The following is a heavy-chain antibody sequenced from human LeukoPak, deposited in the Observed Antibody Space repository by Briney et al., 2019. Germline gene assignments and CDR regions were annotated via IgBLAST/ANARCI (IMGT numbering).Heavy chain of an antibody. Sequence: GGSLRLSCAASGFTFSSYSMNWVRQAPGKGLEWVSSISSSSYIYYADSVKGRFTISRDNAKNSLYLQMNSLRAEDTAVYYCARAAKAAGYYFDYWGQGTLVTVSS. CDR2: ISSSSYI. V-gene: IGHV3-21*01. CDR1: GFTFSSYS. J-gene: IGHJ4*02. CDR3: ARAAKAAGYYFDY. D-gene: IGHD6-13*01.